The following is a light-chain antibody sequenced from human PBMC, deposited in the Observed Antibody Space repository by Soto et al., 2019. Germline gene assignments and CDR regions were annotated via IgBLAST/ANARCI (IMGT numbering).Light chain of an antibody. Sequence: QSALTQPAYVSGSPGQSITISCTGTSSDVGGYNYVSWYQQHPGKAPKLMIYEVSKRPSGVSNRFSGSKSGNTASLTISGLQDEDEADYYCSSYTSRSTRVFGGGTKLTVL. CDR3: SSYTSRSTRV. CDR2: EVS. J-gene: IGLJ3*02. CDR1: SSDVGGYNY. V-gene: IGLV2-14*01.